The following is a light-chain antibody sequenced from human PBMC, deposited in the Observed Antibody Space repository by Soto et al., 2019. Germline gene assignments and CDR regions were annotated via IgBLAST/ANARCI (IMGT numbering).Light chain of an antibody. J-gene: IGKJ1*01. CDR2: AAS. V-gene: IGKV1-9*01. Sequence: DIQLLMSPCTLKTSVRDRVTITCLASQGISSYLAWYQQKPGKAPKLLIYAASTLQSGVPSRFSGSGSGTEFTLTISSLQPDHFATYYCQLHNSYSGAIG. CDR1: QGISSY. CDR3: QLHNSYSGA.